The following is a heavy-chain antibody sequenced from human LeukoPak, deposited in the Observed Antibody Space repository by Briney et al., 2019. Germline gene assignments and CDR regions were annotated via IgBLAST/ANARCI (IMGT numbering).Heavy chain of an antibody. CDR1: GYTFISYG. CDR3: ARDLLQTQTYYYDSSGDKLFYYYYGMDV. D-gene: IGHD3-22*01. CDR2: ISAYYGNT. Sequence: GASVKVSCKTSGYTFISYGISWVRQAPGQGLEWMGWISAYYGNTNYAQKFQGRVTMTRDTSTSTVYMELSSLRSEDTAVYYCARDLLQTQTYYYDSSGDKLFYYYYGMDVWGQGTTVTVSS. V-gene: IGHV1-18*01. J-gene: IGHJ6*02.